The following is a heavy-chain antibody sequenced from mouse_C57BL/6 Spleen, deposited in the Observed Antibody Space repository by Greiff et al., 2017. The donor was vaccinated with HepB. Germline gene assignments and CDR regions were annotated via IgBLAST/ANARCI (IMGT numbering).Heavy chain of an antibody. CDR2: INPSNGGT. J-gene: IGHJ1*03. D-gene: IGHD2-3*01. CDR1: GYTFTSYW. Sequence: QVQLQQPGTELVKPGASVKLSCKASGYTFTSYWMHWVKQRPGQGLEWIGNINPSNGGTNYNEKFKSKATLTVDKSSSTAYMQLSSLTSEDSAVYCWTRVGDGYPWYFELWRTETTVTVSS. V-gene: IGHV1-53*01. CDR3: TRVGDGYPWYFEL.